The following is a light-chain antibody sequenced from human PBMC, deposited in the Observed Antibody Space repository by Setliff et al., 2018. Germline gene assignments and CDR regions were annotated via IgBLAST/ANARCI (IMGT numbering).Light chain of an antibody. J-gene: IGLJ2*01. CDR2: SNN. V-gene: IGLV1-44*01. Sequence: QSVLTQPPSVSGTPGQRVIISCSGSRSNIGSNTVNWYQQVPGTAPKLLIYSNNQRPSGVPDRFSGSRSGTSASLAISGLQSEDEADYFCAAWDDSLSGVEFGGGTKGTVL. CDR3: AAWDDSLSGVE. CDR1: RSNIGSNT.